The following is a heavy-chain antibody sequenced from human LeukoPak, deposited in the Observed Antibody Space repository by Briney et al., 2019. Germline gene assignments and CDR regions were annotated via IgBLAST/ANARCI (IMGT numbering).Heavy chain of an antibody. CDR3: ARGSWFGEKDFDY. CDR2: INLNSGGT. D-gene: IGHD3-10*01. Sequence: ASVKVSCKASGYTFTGYYMHLVRQAHGQGLEWMGRINLNSGGTNYAQKFQGKVTMTRETSISTGYMELSRLRSDDTAVYYCARGSWFGEKDFDYWGQGTLVTVSS. CDR1: GYTFTGYY. J-gene: IGHJ4*02. V-gene: IGHV1-2*06.